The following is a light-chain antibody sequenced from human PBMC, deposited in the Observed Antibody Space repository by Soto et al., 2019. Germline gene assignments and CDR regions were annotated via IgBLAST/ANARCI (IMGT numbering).Light chain of an antibody. CDR1: QSVSSSY. V-gene: IGKV3-20*01. Sequence: ENVLTPSPGTPSLSTGERATLSCRASQSVSSSYLAWYQQKPGQAPRPLIYGASSRAIGIPDRLSGSGSGTDFTLTISRLEPEDFAVYYCQQYGSSPWTFGQGTKV. CDR3: QQYGSSPWT. J-gene: IGKJ1*01. CDR2: GAS.